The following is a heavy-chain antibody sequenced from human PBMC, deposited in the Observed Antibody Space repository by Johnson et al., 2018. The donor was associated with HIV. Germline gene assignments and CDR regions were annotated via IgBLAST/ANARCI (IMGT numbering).Heavy chain of an antibody. CDR2: ISGTGDNT. Sequence: VQLVESGGGVVQPGRSLRLSCAASGFTFSNNAMSWVRQAPGKGLEWVAGISGTGDNTYYADSVKGRFTISRDNSKNTLYLQMSSLRAGDTAVYYCARGRASWELYDAFEIWGQGTMVIVSS. CDR3: ARGRASWELYDAFEI. CDR1: GFTFSNNA. D-gene: IGHD1-26*01. V-gene: IGHV3-23*04. J-gene: IGHJ3*02.